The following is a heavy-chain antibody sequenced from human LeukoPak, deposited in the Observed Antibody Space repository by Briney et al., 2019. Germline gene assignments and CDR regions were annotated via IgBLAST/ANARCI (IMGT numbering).Heavy chain of an antibody. CDR2: IWYDGSNK. J-gene: IGHJ4*02. Sequence: GVSLRLSCAASGFTFSSYGMHWVRQAPGKGLEWVAVIWYDGSNKYYADSVKGRFTISRDNSKNTLYLQMNSLRAEGTAVYYCARPTYSGSYYWFDYWGQGTLVTVSS. CDR3: ARPTYSGSYYWFDY. CDR1: GFTFSSYG. V-gene: IGHV3-33*01. D-gene: IGHD1-26*01.